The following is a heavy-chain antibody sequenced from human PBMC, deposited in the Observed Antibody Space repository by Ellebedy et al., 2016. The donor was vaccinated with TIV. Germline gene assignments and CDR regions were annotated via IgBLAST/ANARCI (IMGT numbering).Heavy chain of an antibody. Sequence: ASVKVSCXASGYTFTGYYMHWVRQAPGQGLEWMGWINPNSGGTNYAQKFQGWVTMTRDTSISTAYMELSRLRSDDTAVYYCARINSWGARIAARPAGAKTIPPDFDYWGQGTLVTVSS. CDR3: ARINSWGARIAARPAGAKTIPPDFDY. V-gene: IGHV1-2*04. CDR2: INPNSGGT. D-gene: IGHD6-6*01. J-gene: IGHJ4*02. CDR1: GYTFTGYY.